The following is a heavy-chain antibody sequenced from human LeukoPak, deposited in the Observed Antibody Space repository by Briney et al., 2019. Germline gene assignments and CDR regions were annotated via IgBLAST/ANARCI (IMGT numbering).Heavy chain of an antibody. CDR2: ISSSSDSI. CDR1: GFTFSSYS. V-gene: IGHV3-21*01. CDR3: ARRQDYYDCSEFGY. Sequence: GGSLRLSCAASGFTFSSYSMNWVRQAPGKGLEWVSSISSSSDSIYYADSVKGRFTISRDNAENSLSLQMNSLRAEDTAVYYCARRQDYYDCSEFGYWGQGTLVTVSS. J-gene: IGHJ4*02. D-gene: IGHD3-22*01.